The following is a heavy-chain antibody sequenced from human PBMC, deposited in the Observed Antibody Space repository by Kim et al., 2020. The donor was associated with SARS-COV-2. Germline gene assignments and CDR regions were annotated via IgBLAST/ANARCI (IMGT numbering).Heavy chain of an antibody. CDR3: AKDALSITMGRGITV. CDR2: ISYDGSNK. J-gene: IGHJ4*02. CDR1: GFTFSSYG. Sequence: GGSLRLSCAASGFTFSSYGMHWVRQAPGKGLEWVAVISYDGSNKYYADSVKGRFTISRDNSKNTLYLQMNSLRAEDTAVYYCAKDALSITMGRGITVWGQGTLVTVSS. V-gene: IGHV3-30*18. D-gene: IGHD3-10*01.